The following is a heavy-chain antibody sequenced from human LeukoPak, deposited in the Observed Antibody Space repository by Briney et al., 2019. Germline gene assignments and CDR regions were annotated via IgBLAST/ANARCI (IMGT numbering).Heavy chain of an antibody. Sequence: PSETLSLTCTVSGGSISSYYWSWIRQPPGKGLEWIGYIYYSGSTYYNPSLKSRVTTSVDTPKNQFSLKLSSVTAADTAVYYCARLGNYYGSGKGAFDIWGQGTMVTVSS. CDR1: GGSISSYY. D-gene: IGHD3-10*01. CDR3: ARLGNYYGSGKGAFDI. CDR2: IYYSGST. V-gene: IGHV4-59*08. J-gene: IGHJ3*02.